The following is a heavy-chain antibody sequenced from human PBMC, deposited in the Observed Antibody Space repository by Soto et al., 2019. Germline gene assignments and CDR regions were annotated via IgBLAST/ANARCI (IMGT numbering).Heavy chain of an antibody. V-gene: IGHV3-66*01. CDR1: GFIVSSNH. D-gene: IGHD3-16*02. CDR2: ICSGGST. J-gene: IGHJ4*02. Sequence: GGPMRLSCAASGFIVSSNHRRGVRPATGKGLEKVSVICSGGSTYYADSVKGRFTSSRDSSKNKLYLQMNSLRAEVTAVYYCARVRPYDYVWGSYRPFDYWGQGT. CDR3: ARVRPYDYVWGSYRPFDY.